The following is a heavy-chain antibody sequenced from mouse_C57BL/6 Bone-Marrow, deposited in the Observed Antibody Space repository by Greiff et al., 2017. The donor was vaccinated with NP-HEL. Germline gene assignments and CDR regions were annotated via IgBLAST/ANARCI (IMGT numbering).Heavy chain of an antibody. CDR3: ARRELRLPFAY. J-gene: IGHJ3*01. CDR2: LDPSDSYP. CDR1: GYTFTSYW. V-gene: IGHV1-69*01. D-gene: IGHD3-2*02. Sequence: QVQLQQPGAELVMPGASVKLSCKASGYTFTSYWMHWVKQRPGQGLEWIGELDPSDSYPTYHQKFKGKSTLTVDKSSSTAYMQLSSLTSEDSAVYYCARRELRLPFAYWGQGTLVTVSA.